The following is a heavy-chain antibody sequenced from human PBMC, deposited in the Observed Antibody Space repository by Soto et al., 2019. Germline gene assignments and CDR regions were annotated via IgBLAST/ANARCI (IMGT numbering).Heavy chain of an antibody. J-gene: IGHJ6*02. Sequence: KPSETLSLTCTVSGGSISSGGYYWSWIRQHPGKGLEWIGYIYYSGSTYYNPSLKSRVTISVDTSKNQFSLKLSSVTAADTAVYYCARDGPITIFGVAHYGMDVWGQGTTVTSP. CDR3: ARDGPITIFGVAHYGMDV. CDR2: IYYSGST. CDR1: GGSISSGGYY. D-gene: IGHD3-3*01. V-gene: IGHV4-31*03.